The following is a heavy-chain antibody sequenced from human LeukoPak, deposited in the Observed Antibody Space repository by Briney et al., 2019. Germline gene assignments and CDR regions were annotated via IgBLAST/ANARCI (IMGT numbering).Heavy chain of an antibody. CDR1: GITFSRFW. V-gene: IGHV3-7*03. CDR2: INEDGSEK. D-gene: IGHD3-16*01. Sequence: SGGSLRLSCAASGITFSRFWMSWVRQAPGKGLQWVANINEDGSEKHYVDSVKGRFTISRDNAENSPYLQMNSLRAEDTAVYYCASGGHLDWWGQGALVTVAS. CDR3: ASGGHLDW. J-gene: IGHJ4*02.